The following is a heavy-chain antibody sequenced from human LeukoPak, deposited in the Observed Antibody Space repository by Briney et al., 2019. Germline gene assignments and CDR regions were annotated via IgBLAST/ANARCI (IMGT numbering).Heavy chain of an antibody. CDR2: ISYDGSNK. Sequence: PGRSLRLSCAASGFTFSSYVMHWVRQAPGKGLEWAAIISYDGSNKYYADSVKGRFTISRDNSKDRLYLQMNSLRAEDTAVYNCARDVYPGDYYDSSGPDYWGQGTLVTVSS. D-gene: IGHD3-22*01. J-gene: IGHJ4*02. CDR3: ARDVYPGDYYDSSGPDY. CDR1: GFTFSSYV. V-gene: IGHV3-30*01.